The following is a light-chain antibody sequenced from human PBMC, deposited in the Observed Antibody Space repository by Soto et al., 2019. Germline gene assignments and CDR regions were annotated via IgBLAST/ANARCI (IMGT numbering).Light chain of an antibody. J-gene: IGKJ4*01. CDR1: QSVSSN. Sequence: EIVMTQSPATLSVSPGERATLSCRASQSVSSNLAWYQQKPGQAPRLLIYGASTRATGIPARFSGSGSGTEFTLTIRSLQSEDFEVYYCKQYNNWPLTFGGGTKVEIK. CDR3: KQYNNWPLT. V-gene: IGKV3-15*01. CDR2: GAS.